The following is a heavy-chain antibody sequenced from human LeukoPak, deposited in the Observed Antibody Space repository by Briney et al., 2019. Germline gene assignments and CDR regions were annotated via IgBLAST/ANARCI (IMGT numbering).Heavy chain of an antibody. J-gene: IGHJ4*02. CDR2: IYYSGST. V-gene: IGHV4-59*01. CDR1: GGSISSYY. D-gene: IGHD3-9*01. Sequence: PSETLSLTCTVSGGSISSYYWSWIRQPPGKGLEWIGYIYYSGSTNYNPSLKSRVTISVDTSKNQFSLKLSSVTAADTAVYHCARTPDILYCDYWGQGTLVTVSS. CDR3: ARTPDILYCDY.